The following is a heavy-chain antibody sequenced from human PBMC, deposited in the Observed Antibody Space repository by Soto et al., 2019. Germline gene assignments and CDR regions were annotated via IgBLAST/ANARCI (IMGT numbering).Heavy chain of an antibody. CDR2: ISFDGSNK. Sequence: QVQLVESGGGVVQPGTSLRLSCAASGFTFSDHGMHWVRQAPGKGLEWVTVISFDGSNKYYTGSVKGRFTISRDKSKNTIYLQMNSLRFEDTAVYYCANARYLGYASIKAYWGQGTLVTVSS. V-gene: IGHV3-30*18. CDR3: ANARYLGYASIKAY. CDR1: GFTFSDHG. D-gene: IGHD2-8*01. J-gene: IGHJ4*02.